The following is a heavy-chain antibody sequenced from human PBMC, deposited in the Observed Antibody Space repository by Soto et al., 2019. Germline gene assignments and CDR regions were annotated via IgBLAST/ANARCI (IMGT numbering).Heavy chain of an antibody. D-gene: IGHD2-15*01. J-gene: IGHJ4*02. V-gene: IGHV4-34*01. CDR1: GGSFSGYY. Sequence: SETLSLTCAVYGGSFSGYYWSWIRQPPGKGLEWIGEINHSGSTNYNPSLKSRVTISVDTSKNQFSLKLSSVTAADTAVYYCARYGSGECNRGSCYSPFDYWGQGTLVTVSS. CDR3: ARYGSGECNRGSCYSPFDY. CDR2: INHSGST.